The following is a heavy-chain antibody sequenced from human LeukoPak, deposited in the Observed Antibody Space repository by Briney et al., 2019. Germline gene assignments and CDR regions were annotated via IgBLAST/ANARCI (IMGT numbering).Heavy chain of an antibody. CDR1: GYTFTGYY. CDR3: ARDRLPFLGYCSGGSRSVAFDI. CDR2: INPNSGGT. J-gene: IGHJ3*02. Sequence: ASVKVSCKASGYTFTGYYMHWVRQAPGQGLEWMGRINPNSGGTNYAQKFQGRVTMTRDTSISTAYMELSRLRSDDTAVYYCARDRLPFLGYCSGGSRSVAFDIWGQGTMVTVSS. V-gene: IGHV1-2*06. D-gene: IGHD2-15*01.